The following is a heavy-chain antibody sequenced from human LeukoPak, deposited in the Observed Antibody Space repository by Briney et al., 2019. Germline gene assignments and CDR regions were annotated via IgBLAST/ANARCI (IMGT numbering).Heavy chain of an antibody. CDR3: ARAARITIFGVVRYYFDY. CDR2: INPNSGGT. CDR1: GYTFTGYY. Sequence: ASVKVSCKASGYTFTGYYMHWVRQAPGQGLEWMGRINPNSGGTNYAQKFQGRVTMTRGTSISTAYMELSRLRSDDTAVYYCARAARITIFGVVRYYFDYWGQGTLVTVSS. D-gene: IGHD3-3*01. V-gene: IGHV1-2*06. J-gene: IGHJ4*02.